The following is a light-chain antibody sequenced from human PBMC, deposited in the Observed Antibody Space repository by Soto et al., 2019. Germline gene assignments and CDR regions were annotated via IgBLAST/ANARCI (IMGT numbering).Light chain of an antibody. J-gene: IGKJ1*01. CDR1: QSVSSN. CDR2: GAS. V-gene: IGKV3-15*01. Sequence: EICITHSPATLSVSPVERATLSCRASQSVSSNLAWYQQKPGQAPRLLIYGASTRATGIPARFTGSGSGTDFTLTISRLEPEDFAVYYCQQYVSSPWAFGQGTKVDIK. CDR3: QQYVSSPWA.